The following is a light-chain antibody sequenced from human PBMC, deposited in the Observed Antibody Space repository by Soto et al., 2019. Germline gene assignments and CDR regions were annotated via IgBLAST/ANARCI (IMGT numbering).Light chain of an antibody. CDR2: EVS. CDR1: SGDVGGYNY. Sequence: SALTQPASVSGSPGQSITISCTGTSGDVGGYNYVSWYQQHPGKAPKLMIYEVSNRPSGVPDRFSGSKSGNTASLTISGLQAEDEADYYCCSYAGSYTHVFGSGTKVTV. CDR3: CSYAGSYTHV. V-gene: IGLV2-14*01. J-gene: IGLJ1*01.